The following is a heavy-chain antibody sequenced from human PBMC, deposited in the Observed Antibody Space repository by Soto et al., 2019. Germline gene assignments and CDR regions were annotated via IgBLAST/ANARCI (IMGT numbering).Heavy chain of an antibody. CDR2: INPSGGST. CDR1: GYTFTSYY. J-gene: IGHJ5*02. CDR3: ARDMSSSGWDNWFDP. Sequence: QVQLVQSGAEVKKPGASVKVSCKASGYTFTSYYMHWVRQAPGQGLEWMGIINPSGGSTSYAQKFQCRVTMTRYPSTSTVHMELSSLRSEDTAVYYCARDMSSSGWDNWFDPCGQGTLVTVSS. V-gene: IGHV1-46*01. D-gene: IGHD6-19*01.